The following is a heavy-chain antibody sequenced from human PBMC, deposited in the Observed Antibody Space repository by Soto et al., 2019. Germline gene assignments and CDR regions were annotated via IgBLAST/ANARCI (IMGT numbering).Heavy chain of an antibody. Sequence: PSETLSLTCTVSGGSISSSSYYWGWIRQPPGKGLEWIGSIYYSGSTYYNPSLKSRVTISVDTSKNQFSLKLSSVTAADTAVYYCARHGSTSSHYYYYGMDVWGQGTTVTVS. CDR2: IYYSGST. CDR3: ARHGSTSSHYYYYGMDV. D-gene: IGHD2-2*01. J-gene: IGHJ6*02. V-gene: IGHV4-39*01. CDR1: GGSISSSSYY.